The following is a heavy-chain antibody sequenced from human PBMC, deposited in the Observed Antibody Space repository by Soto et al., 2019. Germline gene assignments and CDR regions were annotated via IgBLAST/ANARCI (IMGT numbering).Heavy chain of an antibody. D-gene: IGHD3-22*01. CDR1: GGSISTYF. CDR2: IYYSGST. J-gene: IGHJ2*01. V-gene: IGHV4-59*01. Sequence: QVQLQESGPGLVKPSETLSLTCTVSGGSISTYFWSWIRQPPGKGLEWIGYIYYSGSTKYNPSLKSRLTISVDXSXNXXSLKLSSVTAADTAVYYCARGLYYYDGRGRQPPPDYWYFELWGRGTLVTVSS. CDR3: ARGLYYYDGRGRQPPPDYWYFEL.